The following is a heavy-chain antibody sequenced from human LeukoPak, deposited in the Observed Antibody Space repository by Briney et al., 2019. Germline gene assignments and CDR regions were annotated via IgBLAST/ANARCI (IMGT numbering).Heavy chain of an antibody. CDR2: INPNSGGA. Sequence: ASVKVSCKTSGYTFTGCYMHWVRRAPGQGLEWMGWINPNSGGANYAQNFQGRVTMARDTSISTAYMELSRLTSDDTAVYYCARAHVDTAMVTSLGYWGQGTLVTVSS. J-gene: IGHJ4*02. D-gene: IGHD5-18*01. V-gene: IGHV1-2*02. CDR1: GYTFTGCY. CDR3: ARAHVDTAMVTSLGY.